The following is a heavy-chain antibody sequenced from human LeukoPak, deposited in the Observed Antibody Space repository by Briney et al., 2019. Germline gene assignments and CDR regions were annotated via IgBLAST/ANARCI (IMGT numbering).Heavy chain of an antibody. V-gene: IGHV4-4*07. D-gene: IGHD6-13*01. CDR1: GGSISSYY. Sequence: SETLSLTCTVSGGSISSYYWSWIRQPAGKGLEWIGRIYTSGSTNYNPSLKSRVTISVDTSKNQFSLKLSSVTAADTAVYYCARDAYSSSWYRWFDPWGQGTLVTVSS. J-gene: IGHJ5*02. CDR2: IYTSGST. CDR3: ARDAYSSSWYRWFDP.